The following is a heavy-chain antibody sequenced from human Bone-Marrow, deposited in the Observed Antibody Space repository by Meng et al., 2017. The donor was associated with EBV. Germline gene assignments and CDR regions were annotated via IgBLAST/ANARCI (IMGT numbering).Heavy chain of an antibody. CDR2: INHSGST. CDR1: GALFSGYY. CDR3: ARGSLGWELTRPFDY. D-gene: IGHD1-26*01. J-gene: IGHJ4*02. Sequence: GRQQQGRVGRLKPPATLSPTGAVYGALFSGYYWNWIRRPPGKGLEWIGEINHSGSTTYNPSLKSRVTISVDTSKNQFSLKLISVTAADTAVYYCARGSLGWELTRPFDYWGQGTLVTVSS. V-gene: IGHV4-34*01.